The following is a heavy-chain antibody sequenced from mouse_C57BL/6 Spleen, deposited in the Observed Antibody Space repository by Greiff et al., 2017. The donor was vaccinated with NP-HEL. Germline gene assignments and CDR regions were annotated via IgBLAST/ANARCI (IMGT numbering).Heavy chain of an antibody. J-gene: IGHJ3*01. D-gene: IGHD1-1*01. CDR1: GFTFSDYG. CDR2: ISSGSSTI. Sequence: EVQLVESGGGLVKPGGSLKLSCAASGFTFSDYGMHWVRQAPEKGLAWVAYISSGSSTIYYADTVKGRFTISRDNAKNTLFLQMTSLRSEDTAMYYCARLADYGTWFACWGQGTLVTVSA. V-gene: IGHV5-17*01. CDR3: ARLADYGTWFAC.